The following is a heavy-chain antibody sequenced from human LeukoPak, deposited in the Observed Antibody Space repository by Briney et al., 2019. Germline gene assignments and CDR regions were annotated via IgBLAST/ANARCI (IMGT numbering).Heavy chain of an antibody. V-gene: IGHV3-30*02. CDR1: GFTFSSYG. D-gene: IGHD3-22*01. CDR2: IRYDGSNK. J-gene: IGHJ4*02. Sequence: PGGSLRLSCAASGFTFSSYGMHWVRQAPGKGLEWVAFIRYDGSNKYYADSVKGRFTISRDNSKNTLYLQMNSLRAEDTAVYYCAKDRSGIRIMESYYYDSTHDDYWGQGTLVTVSS. CDR3: AKDRSGIRIMESYYYDSTHDDY.